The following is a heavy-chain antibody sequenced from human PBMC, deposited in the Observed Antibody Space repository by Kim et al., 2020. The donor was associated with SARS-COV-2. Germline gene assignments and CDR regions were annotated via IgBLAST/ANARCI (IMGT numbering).Heavy chain of an antibody. CDR1: GYSFTSYW. Sequence: GESLKNSCKGSGYSFTSYWISWVRQMPGKGLEWMGRIDPSDSYTNYNPSFQGHVTISADKSISTAYLQWSSLKASDTAMYYCARMEYYDILTGPYYWGQGALVTVSS. J-gene: IGHJ4*02. V-gene: IGHV5-10-1*01. CDR2: IDPSDSYT. CDR3: ARMEYYDILTGPYY. D-gene: IGHD3-9*01.